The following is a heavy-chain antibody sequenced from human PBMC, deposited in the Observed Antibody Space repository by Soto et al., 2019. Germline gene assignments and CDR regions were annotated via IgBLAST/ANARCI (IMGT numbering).Heavy chain of an antibody. CDR1: GFTFSSYT. D-gene: IGHD6-13*01. V-gene: IGHV3-23*01. Sequence: EVQLLESGGGLVQPVGSLRLSCAASGFTFSSYTMSWVRQAPGKGLEWVSPISGSGGSTYYADSVKGRFTISRDNSKNTLYLKMNSLRAEDTAVYYCAKDSGSSRRVYYMDVWGKGTTVTVSS. CDR2: ISGSGGST. CDR3: AKDSGSSRRVYYMDV. J-gene: IGHJ6*03.